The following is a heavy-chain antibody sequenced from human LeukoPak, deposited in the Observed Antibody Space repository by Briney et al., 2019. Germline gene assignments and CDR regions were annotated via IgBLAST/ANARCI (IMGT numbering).Heavy chain of an antibody. J-gene: IGHJ4*02. V-gene: IGHV4-59*01. CDR3: ARLRGYSDSTGYYHDF. CDR2: IFYSGST. Sequence: SETLSLTCAVSGGSISSYYWSWIRQPPGQGLEWIGYIFYSGSTYYNPSLKSRVTISVDTSKNQFSLKLSSVTAADTAVYYCARLRGYSDSTGYYHDFWGQGTLVTVSS. CDR1: GGSISSYY. D-gene: IGHD3-22*01.